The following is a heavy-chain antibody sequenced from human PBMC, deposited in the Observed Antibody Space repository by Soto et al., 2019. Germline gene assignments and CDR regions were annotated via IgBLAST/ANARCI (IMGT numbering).Heavy chain of an antibody. CDR1: GFTFSDHY. Sequence: EVQLVESGGGLVQPGGSLRLSCAASGFTFSDHYMDWVRQAPGKGLEWVARIRNKANSYTTEYAASVRGRFTISRDDSKNSPYPHITSLRTGDTALYYCSGPGIVDYWGQGTQVTFSS. J-gene: IGHJ4*02. CDR2: IRNKANSYTT. V-gene: IGHV3-72*01. CDR3: SGPGIVDY.